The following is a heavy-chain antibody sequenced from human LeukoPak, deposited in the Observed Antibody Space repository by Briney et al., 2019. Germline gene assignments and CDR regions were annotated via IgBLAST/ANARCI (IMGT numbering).Heavy chain of an antibody. V-gene: IGHV3-7*01. D-gene: IGHD2-15*01. CDR1: GFTFSSYW. CDR3: ARDPTYGVVVAAALHYYYYMDV. Sequence: PGGSLRLSCAASGFTFSSYWMSWVRQAPGKGLEWVANIKQDGSEKYYVDSVKGRFTISRDNAKNSLYLQTNSLRAEDTAVYYCARDPTYGVVVAAALHYYYYMDVWGKGTTVTVSS. J-gene: IGHJ6*03. CDR2: IKQDGSEK.